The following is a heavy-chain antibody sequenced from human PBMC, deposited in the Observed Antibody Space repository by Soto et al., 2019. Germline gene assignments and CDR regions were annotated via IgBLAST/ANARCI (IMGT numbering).Heavy chain of an antibody. D-gene: IGHD2-2*01. J-gene: IGHJ6*02. CDR1: GFTVSSNY. V-gene: IGHV3-53*01. Sequence: GGSLRLSCAASGFTVSSNYMSWVRQAPGKGLEWVSVIYSGGSTYYADSVKGRFTISRDNSKNTLYLQMNSLRAEDTAVYYCAREGCMSTSCYPYHYAMHVWGPGPTVTLSS. CDR3: AREGCMSTSCYPYHYAMHV. CDR2: IYSGGST.